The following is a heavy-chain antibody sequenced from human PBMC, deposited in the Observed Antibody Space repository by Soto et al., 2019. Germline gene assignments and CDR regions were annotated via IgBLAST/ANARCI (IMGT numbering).Heavy chain of an antibody. CDR2: IDFSGKTI. D-gene: IGHD1-26*01. Sequence: PGGSLRLSCAASGFIFSSYEMNWVRQAPGKGLEWISYIDFSGKTIHYADSVKGRFSISRDNAKNSVHLQMISLRGEDTAVYYCARGRGLSGSYYSFDIWGQGTMVTVSS. CDR3: ARGRGLSGSYYSFDI. CDR1: GFIFSSYE. V-gene: IGHV3-48*03. J-gene: IGHJ3*02.